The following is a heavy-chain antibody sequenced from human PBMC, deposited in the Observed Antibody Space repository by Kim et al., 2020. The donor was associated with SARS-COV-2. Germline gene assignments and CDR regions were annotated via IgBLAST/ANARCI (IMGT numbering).Heavy chain of an antibody. V-gene: IGHV3-21*01. CDR3: ARDSDYGDYLDWFDP. Sequence: GGSLRLSCAASGFTFSSYSMNWVRQAPGKGLEWVSSISSSSYIYYADSVKGRFTISRDNAKNSLYLQMNSLRAEDTAVYYCARDSDYGDYLDWFDPWGQGTLVTVSS. J-gene: IGHJ5*02. D-gene: IGHD4-17*01. CDR2: ISSSSYI. CDR1: GFTFSSYS.